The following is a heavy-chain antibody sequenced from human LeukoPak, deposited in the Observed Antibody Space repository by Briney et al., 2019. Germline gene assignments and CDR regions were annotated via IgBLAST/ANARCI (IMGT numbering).Heavy chain of an antibody. CDR3: ASINPTIDYSLDY. CDR1: GFTFSSYA. J-gene: IGHJ4*02. D-gene: IGHD4-11*01. Sequence: PGGSLRLSCAASGFTFSSYAMSWVRQPPGKGLEWIGSIYYSGSTYYNPSLKSRVTISVDTSKNQFSLKLSSVTAADTAVYYCASINPTIDYSLDYWGQGTLVTVSS. V-gene: IGHV4-39*01. CDR2: IYYSGST.